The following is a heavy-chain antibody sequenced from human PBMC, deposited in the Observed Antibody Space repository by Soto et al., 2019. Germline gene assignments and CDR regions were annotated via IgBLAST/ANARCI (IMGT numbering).Heavy chain of an antibody. J-gene: IGHJ6*02. CDR1: GYTFTRYG. CDR3: ALVDVYVTASPQDA. D-gene: IGHD2-21*02. V-gene: IGHV1-18*01. Sequence: QVQLVQSGAEVKNPGASVKVSCKASGYTFTRYGIGWARQAPGQGLEWMGWINTYNGNTNYAQNVQGRVTLTTDTSPTTATMGLWSLRSIYSRMYGFALVDVYVTASPQDACGQVTTVIVSS. CDR2: INTYNGNT.